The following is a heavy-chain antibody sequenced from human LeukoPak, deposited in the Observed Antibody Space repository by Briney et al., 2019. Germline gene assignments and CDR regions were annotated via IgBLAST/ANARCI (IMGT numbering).Heavy chain of an antibody. CDR1: GYTFTGYY. CDR3: ARDWTGPEGNWFDP. V-gene: IGHV1-2*02. CDR2: INPNSGGT. D-gene: IGHD3/OR15-3a*01. J-gene: IGHJ5*02. Sequence: GASVKVSCKASGYTFTGYYMHWVRQAPGQGLEWMGWINPNSGGTNYAQKFQGRVTMTRDTSISTAYMELSRLRSDDAAVYYCARDWTGPEGNWFDPWGQGTLVTVSS.